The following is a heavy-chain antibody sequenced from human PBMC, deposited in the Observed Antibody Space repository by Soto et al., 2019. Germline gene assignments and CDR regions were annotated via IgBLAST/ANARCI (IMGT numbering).Heavy chain of an antibody. CDR1: GGSISSGGYY. CDR3: ARSSVCSSTSCYHYYYYMDV. CDR2: IYYSGST. Sequence: QVQLQESGPGLVKPSQTLSLTCTVSGGSISSGGYYWSWIRQHPGKGLEWIGYIYYSGSTYYNPSLNSRVTISVDTSKNQFSLKLSSVTAADTAVYYCARSSVCSSTSCYHYYYYMDVWGKGTTVNVSS. D-gene: IGHD2-2*01. V-gene: IGHV4-31*03. J-gene: IGHJ6*03.